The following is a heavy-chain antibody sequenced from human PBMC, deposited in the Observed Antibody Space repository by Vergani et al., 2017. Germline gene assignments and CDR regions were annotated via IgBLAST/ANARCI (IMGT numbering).Heavy chain of an antibody. Sequence: QVQLVQSGAEVKKPGSSVKVSCKASGGTFSSYAISWVRQAPGQGLEWMGGIIPIFGTANYAQKFQGRVTITADESTSTAYMELSSLRSEDTAVYYCASSGYYDSSGYLNYVDYWGQGTLVTVSS. CDR3: ASSGYYDSSGYLNYVDY. CDR1: GGTFSSYA. CDR2: IIPIFGTA. D-gene: IGHD3-22*01. V-gene: IGHV1-69*01. J-gene: IGHJ4*02.